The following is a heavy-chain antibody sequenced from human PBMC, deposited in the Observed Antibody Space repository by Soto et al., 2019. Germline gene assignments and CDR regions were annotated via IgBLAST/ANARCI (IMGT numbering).Heavy chain of an antibody. Sequence: SVKVSCKASGGTFSSYAISWVRQAPGQGLEWMGGIIPIFGTANYAQKLQGRVTITADKSTSTAYMELSSLRSEDTAVYYCARLDTAMANTVYYYYGMDVWGQGTTVTVSS. CDR1: GGTFSSYA. D-gene: IGHD5-18*01. V-gene: IGHV1-69*06. J-gene: IGHJ6*02. CDR3: ARLDTAMANTVYYYYGMDV. CDR2: IIPIFGTA.